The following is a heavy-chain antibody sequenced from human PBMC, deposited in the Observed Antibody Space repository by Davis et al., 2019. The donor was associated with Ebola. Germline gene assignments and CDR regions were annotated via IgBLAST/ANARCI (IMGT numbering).Heavy chain of an antibody. CDR3: ARGTNDYNPGGYFDS. CDR1: GYSFTSYW. D-gene: IGHD4-11*01. Sequence: GESLKISCKGSGYSFTSYWISWVRQMPGKGLEWMGRIDPSDSYTDYSPSFQGHVSISTDKSINTAYLQWNSLKASDTAIYYCARGTNDYNPGGYFDSWGQGTLVTVSS. J-gene: IGHJ4*02. CDR2: IDPSDSYT. V-gene: IGHV5-10-1*01.